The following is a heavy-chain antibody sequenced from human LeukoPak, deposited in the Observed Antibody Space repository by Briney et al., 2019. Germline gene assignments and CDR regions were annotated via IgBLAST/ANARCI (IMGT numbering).Heavy chain of an antibody. D-gene: IGHD5-24*01. CDR2: IYTSGIT. CDR1: GGSITSGSYY. V-gene: IGHV4-61*02. J-gene: IGHJ4*02. Sequence: PSETLSLTCTVSGGSITSGSYYWSWIRQPAGKGLEWIGRIYTSGITNYNPSLKSRVTISVDTSKNQFSLKLSSVTAADTAVYYCARDESEMSGAPEDYWGQGTLVTVSS. CDR3: ARDESEMSGAPEDY.